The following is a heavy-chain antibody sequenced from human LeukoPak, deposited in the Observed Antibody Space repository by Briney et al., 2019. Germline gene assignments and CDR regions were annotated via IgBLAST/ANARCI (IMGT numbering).Heavy chain of an antibody. CDR2: INHSGST. V-gene: IGHV4-34*01. CDR3: ARVIGWYVFGGDAFDI. D-gene: IGHD6-19*01. Sequence: SETLSLTCAVYGVSFSGYYWSWLRQPPGKGLEWSGEINHSGSTNYNPSLKSRVTISVDTSKNQFSLKLSSVTAADTAVYYCARVIGWYVFGGDAFDIWGQGTMVTVSS. J-gene: IGHJ3*02. CDR1: GVSFSGYY.